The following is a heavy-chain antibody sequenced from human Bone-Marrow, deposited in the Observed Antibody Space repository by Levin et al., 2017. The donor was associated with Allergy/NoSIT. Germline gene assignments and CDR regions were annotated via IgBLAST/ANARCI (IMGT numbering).Heavy chain of an antibody. CDR1: GFTFYIYA. J-gene: IGHJ4*02. D-gene: IGHD3-22*01. CDR3: AKGDREFYYDSSGTLFDY. CDR2: VSGSSGST. V-gene: IGHV3-23*01. Sequence: PGESLKISCAASGFTFYIYAMSWVRQAPGKGLEWVSAVSGSSGSTYYVDSVKGRFTISRDNSKNTLFLQMNSLRAEDTAVYYCAKGDREFYYDSSGTLFDYWGQGSLVTVSS.